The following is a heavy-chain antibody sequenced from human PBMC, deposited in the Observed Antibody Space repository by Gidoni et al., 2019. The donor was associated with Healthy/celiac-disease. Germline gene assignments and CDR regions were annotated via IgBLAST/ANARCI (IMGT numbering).Heavy chain of an antibody. CDR3: ARGGDDYGDAFDI. Sequence: EVQLVESGGGLVKPGGSLRPSVPPSGFTCSSYSMNWVRQAPGKGLEWVSSISSSSSYIYYADSVKGRFTISRDNAKNSLYLQMNSLRAEDTAVYYCARGGDDYGDAFDIWGQGTMVTVSS. V-gene: IGHV3-21*01. CDR2: ISSSSSYI. J-gene: IGHJ3*02. D-gene: IGHD4-17*01. CDR1: GFTCSSYS.